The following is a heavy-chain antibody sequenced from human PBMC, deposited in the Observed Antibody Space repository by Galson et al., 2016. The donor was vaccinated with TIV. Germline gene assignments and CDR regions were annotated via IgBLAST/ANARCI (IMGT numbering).Heavy chain of an antibody. J-gene: IGHJ4*02. CDR2: VNPNSGGT. V-gene: IGHV1-2*06. CDR1: GYAFTSFF. CDR3: ARGGRGSAWYADY. Sequence: SVKVSCKASGYAFTSFFVHWVRQAPGQGLEWLGRVNPNSGGTVYAQKFEGRLTLTWDTSTGTIYMELKSLISGDTAVYYCARGGRGSAWYADYWGQGSPVTVSS. D-gene: IGHD6-13*01.